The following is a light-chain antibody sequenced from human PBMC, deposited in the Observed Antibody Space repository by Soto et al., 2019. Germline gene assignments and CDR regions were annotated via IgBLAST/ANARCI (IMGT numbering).Light chain of an antibody. Sequence: QSVVTQPPSASGTPGQRVTISCSTSSSNLGDNTVNWYQHVPGTAPKLLIYSYDQRPSGVPDRFSGSRSGTSASLAISGLQSEDEAVYYCAAWDATLDGYVFGTGTKVTVL. CDR3: AAWDATLDGYV. CDR2: SYD. CDR1: SSNLGDNT. V-gene: IGLV1-44*01. J-gene: IGLJ1*01.